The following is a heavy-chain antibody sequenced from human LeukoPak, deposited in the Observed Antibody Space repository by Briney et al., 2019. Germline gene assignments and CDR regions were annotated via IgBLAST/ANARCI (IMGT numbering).Heavy chain of an antibody. J-gene: IGHJ4*02. D-gene: IGHD1-26*01. CDR2: IYYSGST. CDR3: ARERGSYFPFDY. CDR1: GGSISSSSYY. V-gene: IGHV4-39*07. Sequence: PSETLSLTCTVSGGSISSSSYYWGWIRQPPGKGLEWIGSIYYSGSTYYNPSLKSRVTMSVDTSKNQFSLKLSSVTAADTAVYYCARERGSYFPFDYWGQGTLVTVSS.